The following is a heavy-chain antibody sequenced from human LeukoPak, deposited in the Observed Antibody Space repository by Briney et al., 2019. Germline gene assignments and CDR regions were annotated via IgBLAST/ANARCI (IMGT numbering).Heavy chain of an antibody. V-gene: IGHV3-21*01. J-gene: IGHJ3*02. CDR1: GFTFSSYS. D-gene: IGHD3-22*01. Sequence: GGSLRLSCAASGFTFSSYSMNWVRQAPGKGLEWVSSISSSSSYIYYADSVKGRFTISRDNAKNSLYLQMNSPRAEDTAVYYCARDVPAYYYDSSGYTDAFDIWGQGTMVTVSS. CDR3: ARDVPAYYYDSSGYTDAFDI. CDR2: ISSSSSYI.